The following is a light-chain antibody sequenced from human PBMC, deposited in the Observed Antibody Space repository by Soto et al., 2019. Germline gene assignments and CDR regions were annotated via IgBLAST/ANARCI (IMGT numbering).Light chain of an antibody. Sequence: DIQVTQSPSTLSASVGDRVTITCGASQSIGTWLAWYQQKPGKAPKLLIFDASTLESGVPSRFSGSGSGTEFTLTISSLQPDDVATYYCQQYSDSSGAFGQGTRVEIK. CDR3: QQYSDSSGA. V-gene: IGKV1-5*01. CDR2: DAS. CDR1: QSIGTW. J-gene: IGKJ1*01.